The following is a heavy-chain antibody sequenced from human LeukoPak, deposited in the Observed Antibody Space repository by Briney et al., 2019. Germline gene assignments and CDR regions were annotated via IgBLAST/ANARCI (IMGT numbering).Heavy chain of an antibody. V-gene: IGHV3-11*01. CDR1: GFTFKDYF. CDR3: ARATYDSSAVDAFDI. CDR2: TNTAGNTI. D-gene: IGHD3-22*01. Sequence: GGSLRLSCAASGFTFKDYFMSWIRQAPGKGLEWVAYTNTAGNTIYYADSMKGRFTISRDNAKNSLYLQMNTLRAEDTAVYYCARATYDSSAVDAFDIWGQGTMVTVSP. J-gene: IGHJ3*02.